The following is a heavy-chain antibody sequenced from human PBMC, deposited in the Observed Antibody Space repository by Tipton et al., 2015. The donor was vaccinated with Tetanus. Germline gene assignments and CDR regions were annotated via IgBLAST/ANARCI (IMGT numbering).Heavy chain of an antibody. J-gene: IGHJ6*02. CDR2: IDPNSGGT. CDR3: ARDRGDYIYYGMDV. D-gene: IGHD3-22*01. Sequence: QLVQSGAEVKKPGASVKVSCKASGYTFTGYYMYWVRQAPGQGLEWTGWIDPNSGGTVYAQKFQGRVTMTRDTSISTAYMELRSLRSDDTAVYYCARDRGDYIYYGMDVWGPGTTVTVS. V-gene: IGHV1-2*02. CDR1: GYTFTGYY.